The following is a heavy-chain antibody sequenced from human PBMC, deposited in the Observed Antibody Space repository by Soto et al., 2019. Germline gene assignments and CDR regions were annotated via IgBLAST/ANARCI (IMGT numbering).Heavy chain of an antibody. Sequence: GGSLRLSCAASGFTFSSYGMHWVRQAPGQGLEWMGIINPSGGSTSYAQKFQGRVTMTRDTSTSTVYMELSSLRSEDTAVYYCARWGTGGDAFDIWGQGTMVTVS. CDR1: GFTFSSYG. CDR3: ARWGTGGDAFDI. J-gene: IGHJ3*02. D-gene: IGHD7-27*01. V-gene: IGHV1-46*01. CDR2: INPSGGST.